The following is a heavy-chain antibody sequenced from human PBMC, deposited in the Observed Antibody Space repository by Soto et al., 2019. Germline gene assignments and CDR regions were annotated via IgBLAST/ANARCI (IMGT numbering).Heavy chain of an antibody. CDR1: GFTFISCA. V-gene: IGHV3-23*01. Sequence: GGSLRLSCAASGFTFISCAMGWVRQAPWKGLEWVSDIIDSGGSTYYADSVKGRFTISRDNSKSTLYLQMNSLRAEDTALYYCAKGRSYYYYYGVDVWGQGTTVTAP. CDR2: IIDSGGST. CDR3: AKGRSYYYYYGVDV. J-gene: IGHJ6*02.